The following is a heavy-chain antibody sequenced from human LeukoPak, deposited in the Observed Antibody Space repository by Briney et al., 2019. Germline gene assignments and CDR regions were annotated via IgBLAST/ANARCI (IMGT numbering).Heavy chain of an antibody. Sequence: GGSLRLSCAASGFTFSSYSMNWVRQAPGKGLEWVSSITSSSRYIYYADSVKGRFTISRDNSKNTLYLQMNSLRVEDTAVYYCAKDSSGSIDYWGQGTLVTVSS. CDR3: AKDSSGSIDY. V-gene: IGHV3-21*01. CDR1: GFTFSSYS. D-gene: IGHD3-10*01. CDR2: ITSSSRYI. J-gene: IGHJ4*02.